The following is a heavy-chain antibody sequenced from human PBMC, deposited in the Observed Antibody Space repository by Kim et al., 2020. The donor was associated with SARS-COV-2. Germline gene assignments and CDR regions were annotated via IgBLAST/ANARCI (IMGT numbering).Heavy chain of an antibody. J-gene: IGHJ4*02. D-gene: IGHD2-2*01. Sequence: SGKGRFTISRDNSKNTLYLQMNSRRAEDTAVYYCAKDHGPLVPAAIYFDYWGQGTLVTVSS. V-gene: IGHV3-23*01. CDR3: AKDHGPLVPAAIYFDY.